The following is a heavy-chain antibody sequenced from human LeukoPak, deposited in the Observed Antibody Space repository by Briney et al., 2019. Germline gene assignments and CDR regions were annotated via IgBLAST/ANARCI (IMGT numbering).Heavy chain of an antibody. Sequence: SETLSLTCAVYGGSFSGDYWSWIRQPPGKGLEWIGEINHSGSTNYNPSLKSRVTISVDTSKNQFSLQLSSVTAADTAVYYCAGPWYSSDNWGQGTLVTVSS. CDR2: INHSGST. D-gene: IGHD6-19*01. J-gene: IGHJ1*01. CDR1: GGSFSGDY. V-gene: IGHV4-34*01. CDR3: AGPWYSSDN.